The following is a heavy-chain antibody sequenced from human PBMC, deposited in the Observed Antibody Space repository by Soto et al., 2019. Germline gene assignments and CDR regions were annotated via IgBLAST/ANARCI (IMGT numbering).Heavy chain of an antibody. J-gene: IGHJ6*02. D-gene: IGHD3-9*01. CDR2: ITSGGTV. CDR1: GFNVGDYE. Sequence: LRLSCAVSGFNVGDYEMNWARQAPGKGLEWISMITSGGTVFYYSDSVRGRFAISRDDSANSLHLQMDNLRVEDTAFYFCARGRYALGVWGQGTSVTVSS. V-gene: IGHV3-48*03. CDR3: ARGRYALGV.